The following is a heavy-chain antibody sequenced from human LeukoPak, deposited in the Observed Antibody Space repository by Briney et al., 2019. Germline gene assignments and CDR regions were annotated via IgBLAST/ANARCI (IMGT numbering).Heavy chain of an antibody. J-gene: IGHJ4*02. D-gene: IGHD3/OR15-3a*01. CDR1: DGSIRTYY. CDR3: ATNKDWAEAD. Sequence: SETLSLTCSVSDGSIRTYYWSWLRQSPGQGLEWIGNIYYRGDINYSPSLKSRVIISIDTSKNQFSLKVTSLTAADTAVYYCATNKDWAEADWGQGTLVIVSS. V-gene: IGHV4-59*03. CDR2: IYYRGDI.